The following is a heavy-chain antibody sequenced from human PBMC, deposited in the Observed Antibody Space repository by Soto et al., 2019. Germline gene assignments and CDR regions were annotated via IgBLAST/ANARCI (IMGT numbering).Heavy chain of an antibody. D-gene: IGHD2-21*02. Sequence: QVQVQESGPGLVKPSETLSLTCSVSGDSIRNYYWSWIRQPPGKGLEWIGFISYSGGTSYNPSLKRGVAMSVDTSKNRLALKVTSMTAADTGAYYCAGERVHGDCAELPYCYGVDVWGQGTTVTVSS. V-gene: IGHV4-59*01. CDR3: AGERVHGDCAELPYCYGVDV. CDR1: GDSIRNYY. CDR2: ISYSGGT. J-gene: IGHJ6*02.